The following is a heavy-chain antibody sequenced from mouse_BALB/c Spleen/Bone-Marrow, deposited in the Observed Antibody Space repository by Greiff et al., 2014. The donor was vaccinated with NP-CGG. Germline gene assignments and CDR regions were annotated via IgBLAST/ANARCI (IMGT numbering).Heavy chain of an antibody. CDR2: INPYNDGT. V-gene: IGHV1-14*01. Sequence: VQLKQSGPELVKPGASVKMSCRASGYTFTSYVMHWVKQKPGQGLEWIGYINPYNDGTKYNEKFKGKATLTSDKSSSTACMELSSLTSEDSAVYYCAREGVDYFDYWGQGTTLTVSS. J-gene: IGHJ2*01. CDR3: AREGVDYFDY. CDR1: GYTFTSYV.